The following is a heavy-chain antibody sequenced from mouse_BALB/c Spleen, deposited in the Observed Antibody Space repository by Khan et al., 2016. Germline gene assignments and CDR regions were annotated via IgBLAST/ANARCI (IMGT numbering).Heavy chain of an antibody. CDR1: GYSFTGYF. V-gene: IGHV1-20*02. Sequence: VQLQQSGPELVKPGASVKISCKASGYSFTGYFMNWVMQSHGKSLEWIGRINPYNGDTFYNQKFKGKATLTVDKSSSPAHMELRSLASEDSAVYYCARGGYDVWYFDVWGAGTTVTVSS. J-gene: IGHJ1*01. CDR2: INPYNGDT. CDR3: ARGGYDVWYFDV. D-gene: IGHD2-2*01.